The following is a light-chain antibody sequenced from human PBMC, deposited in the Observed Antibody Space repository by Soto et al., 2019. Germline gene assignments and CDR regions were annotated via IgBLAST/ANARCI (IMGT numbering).Light chain of an antibody. V-gene: IGLV2-14*01. CDR3: SSYTSTNTLV. J-gene: IGLJ3*02. CDR1: SSDVGGYNY. Sequence: QSALTQPASVSGSPGQSITISCTGTSSDVGGYNYVSWYQQYPGKAPKLMIYEVSYRPSGVSNRFSGSKYDNTASLTISGLQSEDEADYYCSSYTSTNTLVFGGGTKVTVL. CDR2: EVS.